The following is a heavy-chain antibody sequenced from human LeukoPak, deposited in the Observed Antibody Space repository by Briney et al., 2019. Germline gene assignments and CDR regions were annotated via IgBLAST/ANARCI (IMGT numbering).Heavy chain of an antibody. J-gene: IGHJ4*02. CDR3: ARDLHTAMATD. Sequence: TGGSLRLSCAASGFTVSGNYMSWVRQAPGKGLEWISLIYSGGDAYYADSVRGRFTISRDNSKNTLYLQMNSLRAEDTAVYYCARDLHTAMATDWGQGTLVTVSS. CDR2: IYSGGDA. CDR1: GFTVSGNY. V-gene: IGHV3-53*01. D-gene: IGHD5-18*01.